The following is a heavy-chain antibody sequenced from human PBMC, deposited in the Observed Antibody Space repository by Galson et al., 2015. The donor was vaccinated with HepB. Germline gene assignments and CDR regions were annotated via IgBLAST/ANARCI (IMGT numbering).Heavy chain of an antibody. V-gene: IGHV3-30*18. J-gene: IGHJ4*02. CDR3: AKDKGSSGWYSPFDY. CDR1: GFTFSSYG. D-gene: IGHD6-19*01. Sequence: SLRLSCAASGFTFSSYGMHWVRQAPGKGLEWVAVISYDGSDKYYADSVKGRFTISRDNSKNTLYLQMNSLRAEDTAVYYCAKDKGSSGWYSPFDYWGQGTLVTVSS. CDR2: ISYDGSDK.